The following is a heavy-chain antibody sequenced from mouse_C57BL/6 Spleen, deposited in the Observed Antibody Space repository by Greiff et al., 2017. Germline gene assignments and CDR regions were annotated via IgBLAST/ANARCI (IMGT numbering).Heavy chain of an antibody. D-gene: IGHD2-5*01. CDR1: GYTFTSYW. CDR2: IDPSDSET. CDR3: ARSSNYGGAMDC. V-gene: IGHV1-52*01. Sequence: QVQLQQPGAELVRPGSSVKLSCKASGYTFTSYWMHWVKQRPIQGLEWIGNIDPSDSETHYNQKFKDKATLTVDKSSSTAYMQLSSLTSEDSAVYYCARSSNYGGAMDCWGQGASVTVSS. J-gene: IGHJ4*01.